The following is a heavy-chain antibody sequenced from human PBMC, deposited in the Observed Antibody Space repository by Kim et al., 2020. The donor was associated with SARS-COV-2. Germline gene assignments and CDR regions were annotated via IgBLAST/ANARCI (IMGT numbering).Heavy chain of an antibody. CDR1: GGSVSSGSYY. J-gene: IGHJ6*02. Sequence: SETLSLTCTVSGGSVSSGSYYWSWIRQPPGKGLEWIGYIYYSGSTNYNPSLKSRVTISVDTSKNQFSLKLSSVTAADTAVYYCARGVKVDTAMGYYYYGMDVWGQGTTVTVSS. CDR2: IYYSGST. CDR3: ARGVKVDTAMGYYYYGMDV. V-gene: IGHV4-61*01. D-gene: IGHD5-18*01.